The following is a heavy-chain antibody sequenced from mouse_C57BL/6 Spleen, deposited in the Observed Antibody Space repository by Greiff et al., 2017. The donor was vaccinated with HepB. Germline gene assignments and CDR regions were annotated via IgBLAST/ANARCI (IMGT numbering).Heavy chain of an antibody. J-gene: IGHJ1*03. CDR3: AHWVDWYFDV. CDR1: GYTFTDYY. V-gene: IGHV1-26*01. Sequence: VQLKESGPELVKPGASVKISCKASGYTFTDYYMNWVKQSHGKSLEWIGDINPNNGGTSYHQKFKGKATLTVDKSSSTAYMELRSLTSEDSAVYYCAHWVDWYFDVWGTGTTVTVSS. CDR2: INPNNGGT. D-gene: IGHD4-1*01.